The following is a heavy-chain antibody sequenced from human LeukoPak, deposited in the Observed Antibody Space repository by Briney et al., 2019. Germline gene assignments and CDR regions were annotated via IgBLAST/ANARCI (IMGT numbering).Heavy chain of an antibody. Sequence: PGGSLRLSCAASGFTFSNYAMNWVRQAPGKGLEWVSTISDNGDATYYADSVKGRFTISRDNSKNTLYLQMNSLRAEDTAVYYCAKDAGATDYWGQGTLVTVSS. V-gene: IGHV3-23*01. CDR3: AKDAGATDY. CDR2: ISDNGDAT. D-gene: IGHD1-26*01. CDR1: GFTFSNYA. J-gene: IGHJ4*02.